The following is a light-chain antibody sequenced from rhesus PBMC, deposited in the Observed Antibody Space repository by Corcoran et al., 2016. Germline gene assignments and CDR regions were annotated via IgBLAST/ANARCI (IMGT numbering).Light chain of an antibody. V-gene: IGKV1-74*01. CDR3: QHGYATPFT. J-gene: IGKJ3*01. CDR2: KAS. Sequence: DIQMTQSPSSLSASVGDRVTITCRATENVKNYLNWYQQKPGKAPTLLIYKASTLQSGVPSRFSGTGLGTDYTFTIFSLQPEDVATYYCQHGYATPFTFGPGTKLDIK. CDR1: ENVKNY.